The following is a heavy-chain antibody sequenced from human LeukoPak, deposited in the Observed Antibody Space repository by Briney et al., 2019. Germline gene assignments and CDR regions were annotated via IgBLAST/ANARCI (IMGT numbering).Heavy chain of an antibody. CDR2: VSAYNGNT. V-gene: IGHV1-18*01. Sequence: AXVKVSCKSSSHTFSSYGISWVRQAPGQGLEWMGWVSAYNGNTNYAQKLQGRVTMTTDTSTSTAYKELRSLRSDDTAVYYCAREGGSGSYYNPFDYWGQGTLVTVSS. CDR3: AREGGSGSYYNPFDY. J-gene: IGHJ4*02. D-gene: IGHD3-10*01. CDR1: SHTFSSYG.